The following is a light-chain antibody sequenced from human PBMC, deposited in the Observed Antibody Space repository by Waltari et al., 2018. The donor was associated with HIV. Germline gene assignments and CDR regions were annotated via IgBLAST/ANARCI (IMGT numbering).Light chain of an antibody. Sequence: QSALTQPPSVSGAPGQRVTISCTGTSSNIGTGSDVHWYQHLPGTAPQLLSSANTTRPSGVTDRFAGAKSGPSASLASTGLQAEDEADYYCQSYDSRLSGSVFGGGTKLTVL. V-gene: IGLV1-40*01. J-gene: IGLJ3*02. CDR2: ANT. CDR3: QSYDSRLSGSV. CDR1: SSNIGTGSD.